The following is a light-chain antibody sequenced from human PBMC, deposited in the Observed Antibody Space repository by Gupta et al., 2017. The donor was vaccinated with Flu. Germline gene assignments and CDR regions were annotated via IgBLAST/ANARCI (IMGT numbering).Light chain of an antibody. V-gene: IGLV1-47*01. Sequence: RVTISCSGNRSNIGSNNVFWHQQLPGTAPKLLIYKNSQRPSGVPARFSGSKSGTSASLAIDGLRSEDEADYYCVVWDGSRSAYVFGTGTTVTVL. CDR3: VVWDGSRSAYV. CDR2: KNS. J-gene: IGLJ1*01. CDR1: RSNIGSNN.